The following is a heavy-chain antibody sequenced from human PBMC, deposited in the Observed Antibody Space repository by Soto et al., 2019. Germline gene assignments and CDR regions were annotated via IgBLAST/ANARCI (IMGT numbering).Heavy chain of an antibody. D-gene: IGHD3-3*01. V-gene: IGHV1-69*01. Sequence: QVQLVQSGAEVKKPGSSVKVSCKASGGTFSSYAISWVRQAPGQGLEWMGGIIPIFGTANYAQKFQGRVTITADESTSTAYIELSSLLSEDTAVYYCAGFVLRFLEWLCSRCVNYYYYYGMDVWGQGTTVTVSS. CDR2: IIPIFGTA. J-gene: IGHJ6*02. CDR3: AGFVLRFLEWLCSRCVNYYYYYGMDV. CDR1: GGTFSSYA.